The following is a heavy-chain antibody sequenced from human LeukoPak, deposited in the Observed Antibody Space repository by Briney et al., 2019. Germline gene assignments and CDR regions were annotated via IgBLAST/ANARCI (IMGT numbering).Heavy chain of an antibody. D-gene: IGHD3-10*01. J-gene: IGHJ4*02. CDR1: GLTFSNAW. V-gene: IGHV3-15*01. Sequence: GGSLRLSCAASGLTFSNAWMNWVRQVPGKGLQWVGRIKSKSDGQTTDYAAPVKGRFSISRDDSKNTLYLQMNSLKTEDTALYYCTTLTMLIGAHSDYWGQGALVTVSS. CDR2: IKSKSDGQTT. CDR3: TTLTMLIGAHSDY.